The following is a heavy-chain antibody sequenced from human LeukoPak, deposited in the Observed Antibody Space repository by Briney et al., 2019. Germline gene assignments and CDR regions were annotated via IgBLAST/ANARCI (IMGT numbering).Heavy chain of an antibody. Sequence: GGSLRLSCAVSGSTPTEHAWSWVRQAPGEGLEWVSGVIDVGTTYYADSVKGRFTISRDNSKNTVYLQMNNLRAEDTATYCCAKDYCRGANCPLPFFDSWGQGTLVTVSS. J-gene: IGHJ4*02. V-gene: IGHV3-23*01. CDR3: AKDYCRGANCPLPFFDS. CDR2: VIDVGTT. CDR1: GSTPTEHA. D-gene: IGHD2-15*01.